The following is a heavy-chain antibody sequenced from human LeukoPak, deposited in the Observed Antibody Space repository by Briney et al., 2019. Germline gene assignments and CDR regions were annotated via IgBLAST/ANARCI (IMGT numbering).Heavy chain of an antibody. CDR3: VRDGGVSGYDLLDY. CDR2: INQDGSEE. J-gene: IGHJ4*02. V-gene: IGHV3-7*01. CDR1: GFTFSNYW. D-gene: IGHD5-12*01. Sequence: GGSLSLSCAASGFTFSNYWMTWVRQAPGKGLEWVAHINQDGSEEHYMDSVKARFTISRDNAKNSLSLQMNSLRAEDTAMYYCVRDGGVSGYDLLDYWGQGTLVTVSS.